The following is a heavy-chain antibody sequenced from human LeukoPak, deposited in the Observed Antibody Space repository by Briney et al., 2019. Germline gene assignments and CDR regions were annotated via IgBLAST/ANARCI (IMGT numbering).Heavy chain of an antibody. J-gene: IGHJ4*02. CDR3: VRRVRYFGQNDY. D-gene: IGHD3-9*01. CDR2: INHSGST. Sequence: SETLSLTCAVYGGSFSGYYWSWIHQPPGKGLEWIGEINHSGSTNYNPSLKSRVTMSVDTSKNQISLKLSSVTAADSAVYYCVRRVRYFGQNDYWGQGTLVTVSS. V-gene: IGHV4-34*01. CDR1: GGSFSGYY.